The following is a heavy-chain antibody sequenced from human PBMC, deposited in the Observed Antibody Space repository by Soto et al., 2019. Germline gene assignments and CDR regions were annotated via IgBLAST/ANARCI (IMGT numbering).Heavy chain of an antibody. CDR2: VYYSGTT. Sequence: QVQLQESGPGLLKPSETLSLTCSVSGGSVSNKTYYWSWIRQPPGKILEWIGYVYYSGTTNYNPSLQSRVTISVDLSKNQFSLRLSSMTTADTALYYCARTTAVPNTLRSRYFFDYWGQGTLVTVSS. CDR1: GGSVSNKTYY. V-gene: IGHV4-61*01. D-gene: IGHD4-17*01. CDR3: ARTTAVPNTLRSRYFFDY. J-gene: IGHJ4*02.